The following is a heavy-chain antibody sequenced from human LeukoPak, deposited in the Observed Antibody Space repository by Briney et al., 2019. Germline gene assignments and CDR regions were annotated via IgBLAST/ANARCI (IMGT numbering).Heavy chain of an antibody. D-gene: IGHD3-22*01. J-gene: IGHJ3*02. Sequence: GESLKISCKGSGYIFTSYWIGWVRQMPGKGLERMGIIFPGDSDTRYRPSFQGQVTISADKSITTAYLQWSSVKASDTAMYYCARRSSSGYYPNAFDIWGQGTMVTVSS. CDR3: ARRSSSGYYPNAFDI. V-gene: IGHV5-51*01. CDR1: GYIFTSYW. CDR2: IFPGDSDT.